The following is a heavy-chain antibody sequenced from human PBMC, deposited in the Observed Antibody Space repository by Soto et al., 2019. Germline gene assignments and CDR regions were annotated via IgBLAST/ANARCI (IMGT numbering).Heavy chain of an antibody. D-gene: IGHD3-10*01. CDR3: ARERYYYASGDY. Sequence: PSETLSLTCTVSGGSISSYYWSWIRQPPGKGLEWIGYIYYSGSTNYNPSLKSRVTISVDTSKNQFSLKLSSVTAEDTAVYYCARERYYYASGDYWGQGTLVTVSS. CDR1: GGSISSYY. CDR2: IYYSGST. J-gene: IGHJ4*02. V-gene: IGHV4-59*12.